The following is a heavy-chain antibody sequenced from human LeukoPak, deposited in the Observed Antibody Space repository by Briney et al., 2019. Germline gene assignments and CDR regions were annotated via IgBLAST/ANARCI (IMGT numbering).Heavy chain of an antibody. Sequence: PGGSLRLSCAASGFTFSSYSMNWVRQAPGKGLEWVSSISSSSSYIYYADSGKGRFTISRDNAKNSLYLQMNSLRAEDTAVYYCARDWGAYYHFFDYWGQGTLVTVSS. J-gene: IGHJ4*02. V-gene: IGHV3-21*01. D-gene: IGHD3-22*01. CDR1: GFTFSSYS. CDR2: ISSSSSYI. CDR3: ARDWGAYYHFFDY.